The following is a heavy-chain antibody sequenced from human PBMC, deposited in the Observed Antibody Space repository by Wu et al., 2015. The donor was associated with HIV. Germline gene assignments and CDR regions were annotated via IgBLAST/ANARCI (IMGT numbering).Heavy chain of an antibody. V-gene: IGHV1-18*01. CDR1: GYTFTSYG. CDR2: ISSLQWEH. Sequence: QVQLVQSGAEVKKPGASMKVSCKASGYTFTSYGFSWVRQAPGQGLEWMGWISSLQWEHRLFNRSSRADSPWTQKHIQTNTAYMELRSLKHLKDTAVYYCARQKLTVTTEKPFDYWAPREP. D-gene: IGHD4-17*01. J-gene: IGHJ4*02. CDR3: ARQKLTVTTEKPFDY.